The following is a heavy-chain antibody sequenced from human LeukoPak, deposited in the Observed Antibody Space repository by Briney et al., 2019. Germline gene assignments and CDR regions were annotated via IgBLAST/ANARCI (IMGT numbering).Heavy chain of an antibody. D-gene: IGHD3-9*01. CDR1: GFTFSGYA. J-gene: IGHJ4*02. CDR2: ISGSGDYT. CDR3: AGGTGFIIKD. Sequence: GGSLRLSCAASGFTFSGYAMSWVRQAPGKGLEWVSTISGSGDYTYYADSVKGRFSISRDNAKNSLYLQMNNLRVEDTAMYYCAGGTGFIIKDWGQGTLVTVSS. V-gene: IGHV3-23*01.